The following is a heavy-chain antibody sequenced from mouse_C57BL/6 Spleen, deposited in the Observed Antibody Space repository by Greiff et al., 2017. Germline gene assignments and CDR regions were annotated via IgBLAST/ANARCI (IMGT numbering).Heavy chain of an antibody. D-gene: IGHD2-4*01. CDR2: IDPETGGT. J-gene: IGHJ2*01. Sequence: QVHVKQSGAELVRPWASVSLSCKASGYTFTDYEMHWVKQTPVHGLEWIGAIDPETGGTAYNHMFKGKAILTADKSSSTAYMELRSLTSEDSAVYYCTRENYDRYIDYWGQGTTLTVSS. V-gene: IGHV1-15*01. CDR1: GYTFTDYE. CDR3: TRENYDRYIDY.